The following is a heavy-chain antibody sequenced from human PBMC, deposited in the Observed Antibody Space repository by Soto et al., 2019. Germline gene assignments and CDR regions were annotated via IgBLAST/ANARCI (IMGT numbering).Heavy chain of an antibody. CDR2: IWYDGSNK. V-gene: IGHV3-33*01. CDR3: ATPGGWLPLPADGMAV. CDR1: RFTFSSYG. D-gene: IGHD3-22*01. J-gene: IGHJ6*02. Sequence: PAGCLRLCCAACRFTFSSYGMHLVRQAPGKGLEWVAVIWYDGSNKYYADSVKGRFTISRDNSKNTLYLQMNSLRAEDTAVYYCATPGGWLPLPADGMAVWGQGTTVTVSS.